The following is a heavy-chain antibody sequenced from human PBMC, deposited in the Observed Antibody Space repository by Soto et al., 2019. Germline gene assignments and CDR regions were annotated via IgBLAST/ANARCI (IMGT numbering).Heavy chain of an antibody. CDR3: AKDSGLPVFGGLIHALDI. Sequence: QVQLVESGGGVVQPGRSLRLSCAASGFTFTNYGMHWVRQAPGKGLEWVAVIWYDGSNRFYADSVKGRFTISKDNSQNMLYLQMNSLRAEDTAVYFCAKDSGLPVFGGLIHALDIWGQGTLVTVSS. CDR2: IWYDGSNR. V-gene: IGHV3-33*06. CDR1: GFTFTNYG. J-gene: IGHJ3*02. D-gene: IGHD3-3*01.